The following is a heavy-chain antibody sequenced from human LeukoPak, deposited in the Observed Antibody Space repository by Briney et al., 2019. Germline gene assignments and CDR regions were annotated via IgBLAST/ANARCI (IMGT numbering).Heavy chain of an antibody. D-gene: IGHD2-15*01. J-gene: IGHJ4*02. CDR1: GGTFSSYA. CDR2: IIPIFGTA. V-gene: IGHV1-69*05. Sequence: ASVKVSCKASGGTFSSYAISWVRQAPGQGLERMGGIIPIFGTANYAQKFQGRVTMTTDTSTSTAYMELRSLRSDDTAVYYCARERGRNFDYWGQGTLVTVSS. CDR3: ARERGRNFDY.